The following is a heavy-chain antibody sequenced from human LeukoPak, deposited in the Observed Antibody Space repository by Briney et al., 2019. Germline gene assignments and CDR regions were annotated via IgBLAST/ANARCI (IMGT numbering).Heavy chain of an antibody. CDR3: ARGARITIFGVVISYWYLDL. CDR1: GGSFSGYY. V-gene: IGHV4-34*01. J-gene: IGHJ2*01. D-gene: IGHD3-3*01. CDR2: INHSGST. Sequence: SETLSLTCAVYGGSFSGYYWSWIRQPPGKGLEWIGEINHSGSTNYNPSLKSRVTISVDTSKNQFSLKLSSVTAADTAVYYCARGARITIFGVVISYWYLDLWGRGTLVTVSS.